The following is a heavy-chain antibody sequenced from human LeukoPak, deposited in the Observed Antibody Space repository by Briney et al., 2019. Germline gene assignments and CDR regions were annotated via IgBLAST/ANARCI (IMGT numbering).Heavy chain of an antibody. CDR2: IYYSGST. J-gene: IGHJ2*01. CDR3: ARSYYDSSGYYPYWYFDL. Sequence: SETLSLTCTVSGGSVSSGSYYWSWIRQHPGKGLEWIVYIYYSGSTYYNPSLKSRVTISVDTSKNQFSLKLSSVTAADTAVYYCARSYYDSSGYYPYWYFDLWGRGTLVTVSS. V-gene: IGHV4-31*03. D-gene: IGHD3-22*01. CDR1: GGSVSSGSYY.